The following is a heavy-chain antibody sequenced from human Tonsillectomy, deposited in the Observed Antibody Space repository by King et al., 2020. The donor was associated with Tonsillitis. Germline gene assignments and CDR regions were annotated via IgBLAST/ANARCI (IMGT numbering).Heavy chain of an antibody. CDR1: GVAFSNYA. D-gene: IGHD4-17*01. V-gene: IGHV3-23*04. Sequence: VQLVESGGGLVEPGGSMRLSCAASGVAFSNYAMSWVRQAPGKGLEWVSTVSSGGDKTNYADSVKGRFTISRDNSKNSLYLQMNSMRAEDTAAYYCANHTAFTVYYDIHFWGRGTTVTVTS. CDR3: ANHTAFTVYYDIHF. J-gene: IGHJ6*02. CDR2: VSSGGDKT.